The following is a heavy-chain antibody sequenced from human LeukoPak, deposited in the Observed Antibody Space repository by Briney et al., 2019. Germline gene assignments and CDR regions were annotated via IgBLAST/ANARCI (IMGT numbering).Heavy chain of an antibody. V-gene: IGHV3-30*02. CDR2: IRYDGSNK. CDR3: AKYGSGSYYSPDY. J-gene: IGHJ4*02. CDR1: GFIFSNYA. D-gene: IGHD3-10*01. Sequence: GGSLRLSCAASGFIFSNYAIHWVRQAPGKGLEWVAFIRYDGSNKYYADSVKGRFTISRDNSKNTLYLQMNSLRAEDTAVYYCAKYGSGSYYSPDYWGQGTLVTVSS.